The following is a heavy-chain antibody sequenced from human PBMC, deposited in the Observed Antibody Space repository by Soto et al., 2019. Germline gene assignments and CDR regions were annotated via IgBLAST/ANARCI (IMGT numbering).Heavy chain of an antibody. Sequence: QVQLVESGGGVVQPGRSLRLSCAASGFTFSSYAMHWVRQAPGKGLEWVAVISYDGSNKYYADSVKGRFTISRDNSKNTVDLQMNSVRVEDTAVYYCARGDRGAFDLWGQGTVVTVSS. CDR3: ARGDRGAFDL. D-gene: IGHD1-26*01. CDR2: ISYDGSNK. CDR1: GFTFSSYA. V-gene: IGHV3-30-3*01. J-gene: IGHJ3*01.